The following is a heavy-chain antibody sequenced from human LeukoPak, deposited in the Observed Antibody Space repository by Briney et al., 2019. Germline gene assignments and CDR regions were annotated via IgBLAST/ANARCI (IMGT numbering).Heavy chain of an antibody. D-gene: IGHD2-2*01. V-gene: IGHV3-7*01. CDR1: GFSFSNDW. Sequence: GGSLRLSCAASGFSFSNDWMCWVRQAPGKGLEWVANINQDESKKYYVDSVKGRFTISRDNAKNSLCLQMSSLRAEDTAVYYCARDHAYRTDYWGQGTLVTVSS. CDR3: ARDHAYRTDY. CDR2: INQDESKK. J-gene: IGHJ4*02.